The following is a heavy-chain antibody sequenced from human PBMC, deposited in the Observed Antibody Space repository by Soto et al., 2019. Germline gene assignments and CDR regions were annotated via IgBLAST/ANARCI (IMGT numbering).Heavy chain of an antibody. CDR1: GFTFSSYA. V-gene: IGHV3-23*01. CDR3: AKASGERDRLFDY. J-gene: IGHJ4*02. CDR2: ISGSGGNT. D-gene: IGHD1-1*01. Sequence: GGSLRLSCAASGFTFSSYAMSWVRQAPGKGLEWVSAISGSGGNTYYADSVKGRFTISRDNSKNTLYLQMNSLRAEDTAVYYCAKASGERDRLFDYWGQGTLVTVSS.